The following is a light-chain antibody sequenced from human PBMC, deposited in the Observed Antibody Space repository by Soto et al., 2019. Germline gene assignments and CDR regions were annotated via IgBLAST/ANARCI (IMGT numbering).Light chain of an antibody. V-gene: IGKV3-11*01. CDR1: QSVTTY. CDR3: QQRGSWPPWT. J-gene: IGKJ1*01. Sequence: EIVLTQSPATLSLSPGKRATLSCRASQSVTTYVAWYQQKPGRSPRLLIYDASNRATGIPARFSGSGSGTDFTLTISSLEPEDFAVYYCQQRGSWPPWTFGQGTKVEIK. CDR2: DAS.